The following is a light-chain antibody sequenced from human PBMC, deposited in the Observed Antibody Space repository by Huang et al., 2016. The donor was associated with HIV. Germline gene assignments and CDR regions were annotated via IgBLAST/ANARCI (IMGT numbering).Light chain of an antibody. Sequence: DIVMTQSPLSLPVTPGEPASISCRSSQGLLHSNGYNFLDWYLQKPGQSPQLLIELGSNRATGVPDRFSGSGSGTDFTLKISRVEAEDVGVYYCMQALQTPYTFGQGTKLEIK. V-gene: IGKV2-28*01. CDR3: MQALQTPYT. CDR2: LGS. CDR1: QGLLHSNGYNF. J-gene: IGKJ2*01.